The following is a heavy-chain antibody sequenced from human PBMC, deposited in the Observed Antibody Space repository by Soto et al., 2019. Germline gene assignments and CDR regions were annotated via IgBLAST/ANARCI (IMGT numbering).Heavy chain of an antibody. CDR3: VSGYPWVGFAY. D-gene: IGHD5-18*01. CDR2: IYYSGSA. Sequence: QLQLQESGPGLVKPSETLSLTCTVSGGSISSSDYYWGWIRQPPGKGLEWIGNIYYSGSASYNPSPNSRGSIPADTSENRVTLRQSSVTAADTAVHISVSGYPWVGFAYWGQGTLVTVSS. J-gene: IGHJ4*02. CDR1: GGSISSSDYY. V-gene: IGHV4-39*01.